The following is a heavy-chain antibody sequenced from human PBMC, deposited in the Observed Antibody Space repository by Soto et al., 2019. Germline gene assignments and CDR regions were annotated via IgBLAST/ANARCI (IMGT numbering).Heavy chain of an antibody. J-gene: IGHJ2*01. V-gene: IGHV4-59*08. D-gene: IGHD6-19*01. Sequence: QVQLQESGPGLVKPSETLSLTCTVSGGSISSDYCSWIRQPPGKGLEWIGYVYNPGTTKYSPTLKSRLTLSLDTSKNQFSLSLRSVTAADTAVYYCATGHTSGHHVWGRGTLVTVSS. CDR1: GGSISSDY. CDR3: ATGHTSGHHV. CDR2: VYNPGTT.